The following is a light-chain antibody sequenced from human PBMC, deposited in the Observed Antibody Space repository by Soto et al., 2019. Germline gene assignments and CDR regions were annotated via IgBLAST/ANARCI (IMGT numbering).Light chain of an antibody. CDR1: QSVSSSY. J-gene: IGKJ1*01. CDR2: GAS. Sequence: EIVLTQSPGTLSLSPGERATLSCRASQSVSSSYLAWYQQKPGQAPGLLIYGASSRATGIPDRFTGSGSGTDFTLTISRLDPEDFAMYYCQQYGTSPWTFGHGTKVEIK. V-gene: IGKV3-20*01. CDR3: QQYGTSPWT.